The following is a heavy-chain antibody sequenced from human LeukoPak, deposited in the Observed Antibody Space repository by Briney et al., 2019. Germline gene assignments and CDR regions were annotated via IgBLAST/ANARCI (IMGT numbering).Heavy chain of an antibody. D-gene: IGHD2-8*01. J-gene: IGHJ5*02. CDR1: GFTFSSYW. CDR3: AGNELYAFDP. Sequence: GGSLRLSCAASGFTFSSYWMSWVRQAPGKGLEWVANIKQDGSEKYYVNFVKGRFTISRDNAKSSLYLQMNSLRAEDTAVYYCAGNELYAFDPWGQGTPVTVSS. CDR2: IKQDGSEK. V-gene: IGHV3-7*02.